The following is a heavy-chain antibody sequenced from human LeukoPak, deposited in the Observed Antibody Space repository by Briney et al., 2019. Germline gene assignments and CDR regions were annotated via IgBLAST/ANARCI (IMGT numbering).Heavy chain of an antibody. Sequence: PSQTLSLTCAVSGGSISSGGYSWSWIRQPPGKGLEWIGYIYHSGSTYYNPSLKSRVTISVDRSKNQFSLKLSSVTAADTAVYYCASGIYYDSSGYYNFDYWGQGTLVTVSS. CDR3: ASGIYYDSSGYYNFDY. CDR1: GGSISSGGYS. J-gene: IGHJ4*02. CDR2: IYHSGST. V-gene: IGHV4-30-2*01. D-gene: IGHD3-22*01.